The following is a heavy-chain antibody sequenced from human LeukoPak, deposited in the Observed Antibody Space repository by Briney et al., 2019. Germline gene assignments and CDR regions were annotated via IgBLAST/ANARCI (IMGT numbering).Heavy chain of an antibody. CDR2: ISYDGSNK. J-gene: IGHJ6*02. V-gene: IGHV3-30*03. CDR3: AQGGSEIYYFYHGMDV. Sequence: GGSLRLSCAASGFSFNRYAIHWVGRAPGKGLEWVTAISYDGSNKHYADSVRGRFTISRDNSKNTLYLQMNSLRTEDTAVYYCAQGGSEIYYFYHGMDVWGRGTTVTVSS. CDR1: GFSFNRYA. D-gene: IGHD3-10*01.